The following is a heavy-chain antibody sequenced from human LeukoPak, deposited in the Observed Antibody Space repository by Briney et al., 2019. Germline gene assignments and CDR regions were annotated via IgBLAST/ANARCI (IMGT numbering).Heavy chain of an antibody. Sequence: SETLSLTCTVPGVSINGHYWSWIRQPLGKGLEWIGFIYDSESANCESSLESRVTMTVDTSKNQFSLKLNSVTAADTAVYYCARVLQNYYHLDVWGEGTTVTVSS. J-gene: IGHJ6*03. CDR2: IYDSESA. V-gene: IGHV4-59*11. D-gene: IGHD3-3*01. CDR1: GVSINGHY. CDR3: ARVLQNYYHLDV.